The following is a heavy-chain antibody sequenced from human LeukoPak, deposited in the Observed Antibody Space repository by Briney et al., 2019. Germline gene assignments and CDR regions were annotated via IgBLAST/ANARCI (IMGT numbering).Heavy chain of an antibody. CDR3: AREGCSSTSCHGYFDY. D-gene: IGHD2-2*01. V-gene: IGHV1-69*01. CDR2: IIPVFGTA. Sequence: SVKVSCKASGGTFSSYATSWVRQAPGQGLEWMGGIIPVFGTANYVQKFQGRVTITADESTSTAYMELSSLRSEDTAVYYCAREGCSSTSCHGYFDYWGQGTLVTVSS. CDR1: GGTFSSYA. J-gene: IGHJ4*02.